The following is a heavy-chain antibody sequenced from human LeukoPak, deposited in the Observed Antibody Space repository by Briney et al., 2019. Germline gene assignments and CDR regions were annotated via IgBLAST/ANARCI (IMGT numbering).Heavy chain of an antibody. J-gene: IGHJ4*02. D-gene: IGHD6-6*01. CDR3: ARASIAARRYDY. V-gene: IGHV4-34*01. CDR1: GGSFSGYY. Sequence: SETLSLTCAVYGGSFSGYYWSWIRQPPGKGLEWIGEINHSGSTNYNPSLKSRVTISVDTSKNQFSLKLSSVTAADTAVYYCARASIAARRYDYWGQGTLVTVSS. CDR2: INHSGST.